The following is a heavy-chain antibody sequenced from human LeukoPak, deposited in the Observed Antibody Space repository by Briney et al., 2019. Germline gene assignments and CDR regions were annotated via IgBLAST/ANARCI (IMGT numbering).Heavy chain of an antibody. V-gene: IGHV4-30-4*01. Sequence: KTSQTLSLTCTVSGGSISSGDYYWRWIRQPPGKGLEWIGYIYYSGSTYYNPSLKSRVSTSVDTSENQFSLKLSSVTAADTAVYYCARHPGDGDYGMDVWGKGTTVTVSS. CDR3: ARHPGDGDYGMDV. CDR2: IYYSGST. CDR1: GGSISSGDYY. J-gene: IGHJ6*04. D-gene: IGHD4-17*01.